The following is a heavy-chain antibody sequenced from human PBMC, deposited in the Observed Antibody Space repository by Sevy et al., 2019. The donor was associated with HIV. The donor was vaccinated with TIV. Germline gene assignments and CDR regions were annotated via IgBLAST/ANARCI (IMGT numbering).Heavy chain of an antibody. J-gene: IGHJ6*02. Sequence: ASVKVSCGASGFNFRSYDIYWVRQAPGQGLEWMGWMNTNTGNTGFAQKFQGRVTMTRNSSISTAYMELSNLRSEDTAVYYCARVSGWHLRYGLDVWGQGTTVTVSS. V-gene: IGHV1-8*02. D-gene: IGHD6-19*01. CDR2: MNTNTGNT. CDR3: ARVSGWHLRYGLDV. CDR1: GFNFRSYD.